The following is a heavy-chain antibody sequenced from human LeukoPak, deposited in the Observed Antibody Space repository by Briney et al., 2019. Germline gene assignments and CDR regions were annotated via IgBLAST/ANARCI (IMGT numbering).Heavy chain of an antibody. V-gene: IGHV3-23*01. CDR3: AKERSSSGFFDY. J-gene: IGHJ4*02. D-gene: IGHD3-22*01. CDR2: ISGSGGRT. Sequence: GGSLRLSCAASGFTVSSNYMSWVRQAPGKGPEWVSAISGSGGRTYYADSVKGRFTVSRDNSKNTLYLQMNSLRAEDTAVYYCAKERSSSGFFDYWGQGTLVTVSS. CDR1: GFTVSSNY.